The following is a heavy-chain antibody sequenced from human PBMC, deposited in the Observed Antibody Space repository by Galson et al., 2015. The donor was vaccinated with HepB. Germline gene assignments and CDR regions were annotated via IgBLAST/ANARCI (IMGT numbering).Heavy chain of an antibody. CDR3: ARGGSSGWSPERWFDP. V-gene: IGHV4-59*01. CDR2: IYYSGST. D-gene: IGHD6-19*01. CDR1: GGSISSYY. Sequence: SETLSLTCTVSGGSISSYYWSWIRQPPGKGLEWIGYIYYSGSTNYNPSFKSRVTISVDTSKNQFSLKLSSVTAADTAVYYCARGGSSGWSPERWFDPWGQGTTVTVSS. J-gene: IGHJ5*01.